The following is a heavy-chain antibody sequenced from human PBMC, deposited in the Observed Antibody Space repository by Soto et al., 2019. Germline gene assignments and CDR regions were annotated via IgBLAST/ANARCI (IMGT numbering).Heavy chain of an antibody. J-gene: IGHJ4*02. V-gene: IGHV1-69*13. CDR1: GGTFSSYA. Sequence: ASVKVSCKASGGTFSSYAISWLRQTPGQGLEWMGGIIPIFGTANYAQKFQGRVTITADESTSTAYMELSSLRSEDTAVYYCARDPSYYYDSSGYFDYWGQGTLVTVSS. D-gene: IGHD3-22*01. CDR3: ARDPSYYYDSSGYFDY. CDR2: IIPIFGTA.